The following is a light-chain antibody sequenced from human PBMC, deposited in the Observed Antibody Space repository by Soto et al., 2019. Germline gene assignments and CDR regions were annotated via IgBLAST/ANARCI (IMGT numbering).Light chain of an antibody. CDR2: GAS. Sequence: EIVLTQSPGTLSLSPGERATLSCRASQSVSSSYLAWYQQKPGQAPRLLIYGASSRATGIPDRFSGSGSGTDFTLTISSLQSEDFAVYYCQQYNNWPFTFGGGT. J-gene: IGKJ4*01. V-gene: IGKV3-20*01. CDR1: QSVSSSY. CDR3: QQYNNWPFT.